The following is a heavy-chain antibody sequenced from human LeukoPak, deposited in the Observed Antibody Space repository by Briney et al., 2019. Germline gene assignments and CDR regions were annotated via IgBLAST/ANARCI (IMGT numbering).Heavy chain of an antibody. J-gene: IGHJ4*02. V-gene: IGHV1-24*01. CDR2: FDPEDGET. D-gene: IGHD4-17*01. Sequence: ASVKVSCKVSGYTLTELSMHWVRQAPGKGLEWMGGFDPEDGETIYAQKFQGGVTMTEDTSTDTAYMELSSLRSEDTAMYYCATGGDYVGLFFDYWGQGTLVTVSS. CDR1: GYTLTELS. CDR3: ATGGDYVGLFFDY.